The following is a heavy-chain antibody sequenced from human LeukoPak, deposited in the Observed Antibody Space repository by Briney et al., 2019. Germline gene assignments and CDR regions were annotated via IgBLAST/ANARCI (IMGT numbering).Heavy chain of an antibody. CDR2: MSPKSGNT. Sequence: GASVKVSCKASGYTFISYDIDWVRQATGQGLEWMGWMSPKSGNTDYAQKFQGRVTMTRNTSINTAYLELSSLRSDDTAVFYCAREVPYDSSRYYQPFDYWGQGTLVTVSS. V-gene: IGHV1-8*01. CDR3: AREVPYDSSRYYQPFDY. J-gene: IGHJ4*02. D-gene: IGHD3-22*01. CDR1: GYTFISYD.